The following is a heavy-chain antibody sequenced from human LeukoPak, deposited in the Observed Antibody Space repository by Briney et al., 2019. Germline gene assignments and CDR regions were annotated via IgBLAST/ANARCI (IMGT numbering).Heavy chain of an antibody. D-gene: IGHD6-13*01. V-gene: IGHV1-18*01. CDR1: GYTFTSYG. Sequence: ASVKVSCKASGYTFTSYGISWVRQAPGQGLEWMGWISAYNGNTNYAQKLQGRVTMTTDTSTSTAYMELRSLRSDDTAVYYCARVRWHSSSLGWFDPWGQGTLVTVSS. CDR3: ARVRWHSSSLGWFDP. CDR2: ISAYNGNT. J-gene: IGHJ5*02.